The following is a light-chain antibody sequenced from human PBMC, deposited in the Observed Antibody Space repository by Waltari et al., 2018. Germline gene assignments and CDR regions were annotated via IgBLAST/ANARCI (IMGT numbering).Light chain of an antibody. CDR2: VHSDGSH. J-gene: IGLJ3*02. CDR1: SGHSTNV. V-gene: IGLV4-69*01. CDR3: QTGGHGTWV. Sequence: LVLTQSPSASASLGASLKLPCTLSSGHSTNVMAWLKKRPGRGPRYLMKVHSDGSHNKGDEIPDRFSGSSSGAEHYLTISSLQSEDEADYYCQTGGHGTWVFGGGTKLTVL.